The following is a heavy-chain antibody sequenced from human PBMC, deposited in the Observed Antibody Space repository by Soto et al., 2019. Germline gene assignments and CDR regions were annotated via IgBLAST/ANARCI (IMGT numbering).Heavy chain of an antibody. CDR2: INPESGNP. Sequence: QVQMVQSGAEVKKPGDSVKVSCKASGYTFTDYYMHWVRQAPGQGFEWVGGINPESGNPKYVPKFQGRVTVTRDTPTSTAYMELNRRTTDDTAVYYCASEDCRNTNCLKGFDYWGQGTLVTVS. CDR1: GYTFTDYY. CDR3: ASEDCRNTNCLKGFDY. V-gene: IGHV1-2*02. J-gene: IGHJ4*02. D-gene: IGHD2-15*01.